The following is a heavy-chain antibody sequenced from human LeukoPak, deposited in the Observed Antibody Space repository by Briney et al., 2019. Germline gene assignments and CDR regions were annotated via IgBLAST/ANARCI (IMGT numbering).Heavy chain of an antibody. J-gene: IGHJ4*02. Sequence: ASVKVSCKASGYTFTSYGISWVRQAPGQGLEWMGWISAYNGNTNYAQKLQGRVTMTTDTSTSTAYMELRSLRSDDTAAYYCARDRLLGYYDSSGYWYWGQGTLVTVSS. CDR3: ARDRLLGYYDSSGYWY. D-gene: IGHD3-22*01. CDR1: GYTFTSYG. CDR2: ISAYNGNT. V-gene: IGHV1-18*01.